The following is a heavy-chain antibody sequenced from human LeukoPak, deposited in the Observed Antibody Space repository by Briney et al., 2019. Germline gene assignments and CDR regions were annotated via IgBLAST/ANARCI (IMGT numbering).Heavy chain of an antibody. D-gene: IGHD3-22*01. V-gene: IGHV1-69*05. CDR1: GGTFSSYA. J-gene: IGHJ4*02. Sequence: ASVKVSCKASGGTFSSYAFSWVRQAPGQGLEWMGGIIPIFGTANYAQKFQGRVTITTDESTSTAYMELSSLRSEDTAVYYCARDADSSGYYSPAFFDYWGQGTLVTVSS. CDR2: IIPIFGTA. CDR3: ARDADSSGYYSPAFFDY.